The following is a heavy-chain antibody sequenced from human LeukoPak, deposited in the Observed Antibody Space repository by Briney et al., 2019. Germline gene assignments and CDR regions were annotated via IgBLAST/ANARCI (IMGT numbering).Heavy chain of an antibody. CDR1: GGSISSYY. D-gene: IGHD3-22*01. J-gene: IGHJ3*02. V-gene: IGHV4-59*01. Sequence: SETLSLTCAVSGGSISSYYWSWIRQPPGKGLEWIGYIYYSGSTNYNPSLKSRVTISVDTSKNHFSLNLNSVTAADTAVYYCARDRSSGCQGSFDIWGQGTMVTVSS. CDR2: IYYSGST. CDR3: ARDRSSGCQGSFDI.